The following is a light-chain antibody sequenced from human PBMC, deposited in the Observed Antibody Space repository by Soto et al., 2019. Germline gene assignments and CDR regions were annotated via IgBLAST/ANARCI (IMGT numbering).Light chain of an antibody. Sequence: IPMNQSPSSLSASVGDRVTITCRESQDISNYLAWYQQKPGEVPKLLNYAASTLQKGVPSRFSGGGSGTLFTLTISSLQPDDVATYYCQKYNSAPKTFGRGTRLEIK. V-gene: IGKV1-27*01. CDR2: AAS. J-gene: IGKJ2*01. CDR3: QKYNSAPKT. CDR1: QDISNY.